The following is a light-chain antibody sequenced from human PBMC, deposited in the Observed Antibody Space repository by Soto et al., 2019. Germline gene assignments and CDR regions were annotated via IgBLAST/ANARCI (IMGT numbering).Light chain of an antibody. CDR3: QHYGSSPPFT. V-gene: IGKV3-20*01. CDR2: GAS. CDR1: QSIGHNY. Sequence: EIVLTQSPGTLSLSPGERVTLSCRASQSIGHNYLAWYRQKPGQAPRILIYGASHRATGIPDRFSGSGSGTDFTLPISRLEPEDFAVYYCQHYGSSPPFTFGPGTKVEI. J-gene: IGKJ3*01.